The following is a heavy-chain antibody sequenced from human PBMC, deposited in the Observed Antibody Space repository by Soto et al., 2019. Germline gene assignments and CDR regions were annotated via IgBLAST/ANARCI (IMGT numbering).Heavy chain of an antibody. CDR2: VYHNENT. CDR3: ARRERYYGSPGWFDP. J-gene: IGHJ5*02. Sequence: LSLTCTVSGGSINDFAYYWGWIRQPPGKGLEWIGTVYHNENTYYNPSLKSRVTISVDTAKNQFSLKVTSVTAADTAIYFCARRERYYGSPGWFDPWGQGTLVTVSS. V-gene: IGHV4-39*01. D-gene: IGHD3-16*01. CDR1: GGSINDFAYY.